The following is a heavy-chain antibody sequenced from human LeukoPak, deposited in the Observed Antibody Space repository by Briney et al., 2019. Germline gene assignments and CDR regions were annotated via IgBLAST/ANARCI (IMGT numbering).Heavy chain of an antibody. Sequence: SKTLSLTCTVSGGSISTYYWSWIRQPPGKGLEWIGYVYYSGNTNYNPSLKSRVTVSVDTSKNQFSLKLSSVTAADTAVYYCARVGGGHFDYWGQGTLVTVSS. CDR2: VYYSGNT. J-gene: IGHJ4*02. CDR1: GGSISTYY. D-gene: IGHD3-10*01. CDR3: ARVGGGHFDY. V-gene: IGHV4-59*01.